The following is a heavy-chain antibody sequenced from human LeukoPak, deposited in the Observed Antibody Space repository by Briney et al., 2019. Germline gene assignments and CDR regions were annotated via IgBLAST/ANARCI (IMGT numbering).Heavy chain of an antibody. Sequence: ASVKVSCKASGYTFTSYDINWVRQATGQGLEWMGWMNPNSGNTGYAQKFQGRVTMTRNTSISTAYMELSSLRSEDTAVYYCASQLSVVPAAYAFDIWGQGTMVTVSS. J-gene: IGHJ3*02. D-gene: IGHD2-2*01. CDR1: GYTFTSYD. CDR3: ASQLSVVPAAYAFDI. CDR2: MNPNSGNT. V-gene: IGHV1-8*01.